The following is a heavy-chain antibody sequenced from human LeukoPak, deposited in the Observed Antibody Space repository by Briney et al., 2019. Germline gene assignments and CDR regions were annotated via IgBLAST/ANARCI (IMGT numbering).Heavy chain of an antibody. CDR3: AKGRLVPDY. CDR1: GFTFSSYA. Sequence: AGGSLRLSCAASGFTFSSYAMSWVRQAPGKGLEWVATISGSDGRTYYADSVRGRFTISRDNSKNTLYLQMNSLRAEDTAVYYCAKGRLVPDYRGQGILVTVSS. J-gene: IGHJ4*02. V-gene: IGHV3-23*01. D-gene: IGHD3-9*01. CDR2: ISGSDGRT.